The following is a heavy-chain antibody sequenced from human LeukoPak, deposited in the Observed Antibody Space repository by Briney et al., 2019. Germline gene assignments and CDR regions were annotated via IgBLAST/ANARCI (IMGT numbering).Heavy chain of an antibody. CDR3: ARSSKYDILTGYHYYYYYYMDV. Sequence: ASVKVSCKASGYTFTGYYIHWVRQAPGQGLEWMGWINPNSGGTNYAQKFQGRVTMTRDTSISTAYMELSRLRSDDTAVYYCARSSKYDILTGYHYYYYYYMDVWGKGTTVTVSS. CDR1: GYTFTGYY. D-gene: IGHD3-9*01. V-gene: IGHV1-2*02. CDR2: INPNSGGT. J-gene: IGHJ6*03.